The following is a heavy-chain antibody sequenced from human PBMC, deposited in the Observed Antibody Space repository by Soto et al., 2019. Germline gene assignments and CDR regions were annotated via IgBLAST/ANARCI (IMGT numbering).Heavy chain of an antibody. D-gene: IGHD4-17*01. J-gene: IGHJ6*02. CDR1: GFTFSSHG. Sequence: HPGGSLRLSCVASGFTFSSHGMNWVRQAPGKGLGWVSYISSSSSTIYYADSVKGRFTISRDNAKNSLYLQMNSLRDEDTAVYYCARGELYVYGAFYGMDVWGQGTTVT. CDR3: ARGELYVYGAFYGMDV. CDR2: ISSSSSTI. V-gene: IGHV3-48*02.